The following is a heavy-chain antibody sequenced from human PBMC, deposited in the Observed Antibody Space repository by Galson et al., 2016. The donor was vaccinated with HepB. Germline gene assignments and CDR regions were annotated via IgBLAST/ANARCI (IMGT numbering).Heavy chain of an antibody. CDR3: ARRTSLSVGLNWFDS. CDR2: ISSGGRAT. D-gene: IGHD1-26*01. V-gene: IGHV3-23*01. Sequence: SLRLSCAASGYTFRSYAMTWVRQAPGKGLEWVSGISSGGRATHYADSVKGRFTISRDNSKNILYLQMNSLRANDTAVYYCARRTSLSVGLNWFDSWGQGTLVTVSS. CDR1: GYTFRSYA. J-gene: IGHJ5*01.